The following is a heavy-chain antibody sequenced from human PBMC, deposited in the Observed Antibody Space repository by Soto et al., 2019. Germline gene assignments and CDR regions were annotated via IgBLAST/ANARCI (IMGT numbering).Heavy chain of an antibody. V-gene: IGHV3-30*18. CDR2: ISYDGSNK. J-gene: IGHJ6*02. D-gene: IGHD6-6*01. CDR3: AKVRDGSSWGSYYYGMDV. CDR1: GFPFSSYG. Sequence: SLRLSCSTSGFPFSSYGMPWVSPAPGTGLEWVAVISYDGSNKYYADSVKGRFTISRDNSKNTLYLQMNSLRAEDTAVYYCAKVRDGSSWGSYYYGMDVWGQGTTVNVSS.